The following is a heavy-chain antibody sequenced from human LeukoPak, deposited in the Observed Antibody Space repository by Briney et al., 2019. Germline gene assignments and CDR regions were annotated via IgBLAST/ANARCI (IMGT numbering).Heavy chain of an antibody. V-gene: IGHV1-2*02. D-gene: IGHD1-1*01. J-gene: IGHJ5*02. Sequence: ASVKVSCKASGYTFTSYYMHWVRQAPGQGLEWMGWINPNSGGTNYAQKFQGRVTMTRDTSISTAYMELSRLRSDDTAVYYCARSSGLGELNWNDEGRWFDPWGQGTLVTVSS. CDR3: ARSSGLGELNWNDEGRWFDP. CDR2: INPNSGGT. CDR1: GYTFTSYY.